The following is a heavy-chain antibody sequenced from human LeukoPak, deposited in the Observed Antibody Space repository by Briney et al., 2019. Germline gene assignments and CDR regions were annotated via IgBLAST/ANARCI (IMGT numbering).Heavy chain of an antibody. V-gene: IGHV3-33*01. CDR3: ARGGRAAAGTYYYYMDV. J-gene: IGHJ6*03. CDR2: IWYDGSNK. CDR1: GFTFSSYG. D-gene: IGHD6-13*01. Sequence: GGSLRLCCAASGFTFSSYGMHWVRQAPGKGLEWVAVIWYDGSNKYYADSVKGRFTISRDNSKNTLYLQMNSLTAEDTAVYYCARGGRAAAGTYYYYMDVWGKGTTVTVSS.